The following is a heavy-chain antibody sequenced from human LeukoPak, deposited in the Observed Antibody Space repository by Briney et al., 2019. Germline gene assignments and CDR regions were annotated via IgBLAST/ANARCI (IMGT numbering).Heavy chain of an antibody. D-gene: IGHD2-2*01. CDR3: ARGPSSTSCFDY. J-gene: IGHJ4*02. V-gene: IGHV3-21*01. CDR2: ISSSSSYI. CDR1: GFTFSSDS. Sequence: GGSLRLSCAASGFTFSSDSMKWVRQAPGKGLEWVSSISSSSSYIYYADSVKGRFTISRDNAKNSLYLQMNSLRAEDTAVYYCARGPSSTSCFDYWGQGTLVTVSS.